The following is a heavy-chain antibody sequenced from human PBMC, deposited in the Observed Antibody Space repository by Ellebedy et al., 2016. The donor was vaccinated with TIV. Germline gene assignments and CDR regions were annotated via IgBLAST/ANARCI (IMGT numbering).Heavy chain of an antibody. CDR1: GFTFSSYV. D-gene: IGHD1-26*01. Sequence: GESLKISCVASGFTFSSYVMIWVRQAPGQGLEWVSAISTSGGSTYYADSVKGRFTVSRDNPKNTLYLQMNSLRAEDTAVYYCVRGAGSYHFDYWGQGTLVTV. CDR2: ISTSGGST. CDR3: VRGAGSYHFDY. V-gene: IGHV3-23*01. J-gene: IGHJ4*02.